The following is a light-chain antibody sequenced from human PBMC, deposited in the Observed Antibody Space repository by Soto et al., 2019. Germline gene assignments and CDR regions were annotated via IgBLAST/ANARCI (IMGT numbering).Light chain of an antibody. CDR3: QQYSKWPLT. CDR2: GAS. Sequence: EIAMTQSPDPLSVSPGDRATLSCRASQGVRSDLAWYQQKAGQSPRLLIYGASTRAAETPARFSGSGSETEFTLTISSLQSEDFAVYYCQQYSKWPLTFGGGTKVEIK. J-gene: IGKJ4*01. CDR1: QGVRSD. V-gene: IGKV3-15*01.